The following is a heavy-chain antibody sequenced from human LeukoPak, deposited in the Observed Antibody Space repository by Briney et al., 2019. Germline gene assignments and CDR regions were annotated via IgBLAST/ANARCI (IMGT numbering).Heavy chain of an antibody. Sequence: ASVKVSCKASGYIFTSYYMHWVRQAPGQGLEWMGIINPSGGSTSYAQKFQGRVTMTRDTSTSTVYMELSSLRSEDTAVYYCARGHYIAARLLGWFDPWGQGTLVTVSS. CDR2: INPSGGST. CDR3: ARGHYIAARLLGWFDP. J-gene: IGHJ5*02. V-gene: IGHV1-46*01. CDR1: GYIFTSYY. D-gene: IGHD6-6*01.